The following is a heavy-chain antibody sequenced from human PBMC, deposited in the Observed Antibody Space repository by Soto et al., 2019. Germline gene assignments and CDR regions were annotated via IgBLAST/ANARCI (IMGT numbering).Heavy chain of an antibody. V-gene: IGHV3-74*01. J-gene: IGHJ4*02. Sequence: GGSLRLSCAASGFTFSNYWMHWVRQTPGKGLMWVSRINPDASSVAYADSVTGRFTIFRDNAKNTLFLQIDGLRDDDTGVYYCGRAFADYGSVDYWGQGTLVTVSS. CDR3: GRAFADYGSVDY. CDR1: GFTFSNYW. D-gene: IGHD4-17*01. CDR2: INPDASSV.